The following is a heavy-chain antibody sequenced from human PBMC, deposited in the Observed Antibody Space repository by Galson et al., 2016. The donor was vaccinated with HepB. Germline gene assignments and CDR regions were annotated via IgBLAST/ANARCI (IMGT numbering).Heavy chain of an antibody. CDR1: GYIFSRYV. CDR3: ARGEEPSAYFDVGRRDLDY. Sequence: SVKVSCKASGYIFSRYVTHWVRLAPGHRLEWMGWINGGNGNTMYSPKFQGRITITRDTFATTAYLELSSLRLEDTAVYYCARGEEPSAYFDVGRRDLDYWGQGPLVTVSS. CDR2: INGGNGNT. J-gene: IGHJ4*02. D-gene: IGHD3-10*02. V-gene: IGHV1-3*01.